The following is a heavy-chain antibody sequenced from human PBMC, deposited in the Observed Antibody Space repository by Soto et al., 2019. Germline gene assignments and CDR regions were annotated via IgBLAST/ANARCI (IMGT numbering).Heavy chain of an antibody. CDR1: GFTFSSYG. Sequence: HPGGSLRLSCAASGFTFSSYGMHWVRQAPGKGLEWVAVIWYDGSNKYYADSVKGRFTISRDNSKNTLYLQMNSLRAEDTAVYYCARDHRVVVNNRNYFDYWGQGTLVTVSS. D-gene: IGHD3-22*01. CDR3: ARDHRVVVNNRNYFDY. J-gene: IGHJ4*02. V-gene: IGHV3-33*01. CDR2: IWYDGSNK.